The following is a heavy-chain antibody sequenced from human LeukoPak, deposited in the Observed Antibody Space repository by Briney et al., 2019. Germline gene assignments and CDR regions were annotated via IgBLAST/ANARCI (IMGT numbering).Heavy chain of an antibody. CDR3: ARPLRSGNYFGGLDF. V-gene: IGHV5-51*01. Sequence: GESLKISCQASGYYFDTHWLVWVRQMPGRGLEWMGVIWPGDSDTKYSPSFQGRVTISADKSITTAYLQLHNLKASDSAIYYCARPLRSGNYFGGLDFWGQGTHVSVSS. D-gene: IGHD1-26*01. J-gene: IGHJ4*02. CDR2: IWPGDSDT. CDR1: GYYFDTHW.